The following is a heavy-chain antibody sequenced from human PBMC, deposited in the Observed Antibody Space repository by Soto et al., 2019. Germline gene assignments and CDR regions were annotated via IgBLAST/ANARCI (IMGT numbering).Heavy chain of an antibody. D-gene: IGHD2-15*01. V-gene: IGHV4-59*01. Sequence: SETLSLTCTVSGGSISSYCWSWIRQPPGKGLEWIGYIYYSGSTNYNPSLKSRVTISVDTSKNQFSLKLSSVTAADTAVYYCARAVYCSGGSCYGHAFDIWGQGTMVTVSS. J-gene: IGHJ3*02. CDR3: ARAVYCSGGSCYGHAFDI. CDR1: GGSISSYC. CDR2: IYYSGST.